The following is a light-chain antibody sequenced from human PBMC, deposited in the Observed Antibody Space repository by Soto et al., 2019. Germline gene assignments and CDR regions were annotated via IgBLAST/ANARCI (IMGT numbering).Light chain of an antibody. CDR1: QSVSSN. CDR2: AAS. J-gene: IGKJ1*01. Sequence: EIVMTQSPATLSVSPGERATLSCRASQSVSSNLAWSQQRPGQAPRLLIYAASARAAGIPARFSGSGPGTEFTLTISSPQSEDFAVYYCQQSNSWPRTFGQGTKVEFK. CDR3: QQSNSWPRT. V-gene: IGKV3-15*01.